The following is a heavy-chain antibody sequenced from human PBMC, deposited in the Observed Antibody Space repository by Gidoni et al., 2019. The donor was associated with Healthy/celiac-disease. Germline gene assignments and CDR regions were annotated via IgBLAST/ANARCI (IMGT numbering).Heavy chain of an antibody. Sequence: EVQLLESGGDLVQPGGSLSLSRAASGFTFSSYAMSWVRQAPGKGLEWVSAISGSGGSTYYADSVKGRFTISRDNSKNTLYLQMNSLRAEDTAVYYCAKRERIAAAGTFDYWGQGTLVTVSS. J-gene: IGHJ4*02. CDR2: ISGSGGST. CDR1: GFTFSSYA. D-gene: IGHD6-13*01. V-gene: IGHV3-23*01. CDR3: AKRERIAAAGTFDY.